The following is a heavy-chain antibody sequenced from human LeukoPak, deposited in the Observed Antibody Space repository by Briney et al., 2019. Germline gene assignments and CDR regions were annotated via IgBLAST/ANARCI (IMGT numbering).Heavy chain of an antibody. CDR2: INQDGSEE. CDR3: VRDGGVSGYDLLDY. CDR1: GFTFSIYW. J-gene: IGHJ4*02. Sequence: PGGSLRLSCAASGFTFSIYWMSWVSQAPGKGLEWVAHINQDGSEEHYMDSVKARFIISRDNAKNSLSLQMDSLRAEDTAVYYCVRDGGVSGYDLLDYWGQGTLVTVSS. D-gene: IGHD5-12*01. V-gene: IGHV3-7*01.